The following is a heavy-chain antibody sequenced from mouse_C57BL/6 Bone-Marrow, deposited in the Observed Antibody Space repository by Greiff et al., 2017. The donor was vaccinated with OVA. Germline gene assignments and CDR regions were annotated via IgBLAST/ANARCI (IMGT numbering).Heavy chain of an antibody. CDR3: ARTYYYGIAMDY. CDR2: IYPGDGDT. J-gene: IGHJ4*01. CDR1: GYAFSSSW. V-gene: IGHV1-82*01. D-gene: IGHD1-1*01. Sequence: VQLQESGPELVKPGASVKISCKASGYAFSSSWMHWVKQRPGKGLEWIGRIYPGDGDTNYNGKFKGKATLTADKSSSTAYMQLSSLTSDDSAVYFCARTYYYGIAMDYWGQGTSVTVSS.